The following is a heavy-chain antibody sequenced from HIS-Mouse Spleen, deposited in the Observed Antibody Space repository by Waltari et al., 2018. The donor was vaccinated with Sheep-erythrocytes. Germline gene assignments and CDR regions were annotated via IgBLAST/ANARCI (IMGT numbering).Heavy chain of an antibody. Sequence: QVQLQQWGAGLLKPSETLSLTCAVYGGSFSGYYWSWIRQPPGKGLEWIGEINHSGSTNYNPSLKSRVTISVDTSKNQFSLKLSSVTAADTAVYYCARGAAPAHYYGSGSPGVDYWGQGTLVTVSS. D-gene: IGHD3-10*01. CDR3: ARGAAPAHYYGSGSPGVDY. V-gene: IGHV4-34*01. CDR1: GGSFSGYY. J-gene: IGHJ4*02. CDR2: INHSGST.